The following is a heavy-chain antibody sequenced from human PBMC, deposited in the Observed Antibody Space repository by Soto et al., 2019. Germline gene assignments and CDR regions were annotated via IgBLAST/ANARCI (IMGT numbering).Heavy chain of an antibody. J-gene: IGHJ4*02. CDR1: GFTFSDYY. CDR3: AADTNHCSGGSCYA. Sequence: GGSLRLSCAASGFTFSDYYMSWVRQAPGKGLEWVSYISTTGSYTNYADSVKGRFTISRDNAKNSLYLQMHSLRAEDTAVYYCAADTNHCSGGSCYAWGQGTLVTVSS. V-gene: IGHV3-11*06. CDR2: ISTTGSYT. D-gene: IGHD2-15*01.